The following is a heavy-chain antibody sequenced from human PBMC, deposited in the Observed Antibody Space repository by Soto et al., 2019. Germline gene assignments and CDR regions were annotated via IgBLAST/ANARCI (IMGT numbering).Heavy chain of an antibody. CDR2: ISGSGGST. Sequence: GGSLRLSCAASGFTFSSYAMSWVRQAPGKGLEWVSAISGSGGSTYYADSVKGRFTISRDNSKNTLYLQMNSLRAEDTAVYYCAKRDYYDSSGSTFDYWGQGTLVTVSS. CDR1: GFTFSSYA. D-gene: IGHD3-22*01. V-gene: IGHV3-23*01. J-gene: IGHJ4*02. CDR3: AKRDYYDSSGSTFDY.